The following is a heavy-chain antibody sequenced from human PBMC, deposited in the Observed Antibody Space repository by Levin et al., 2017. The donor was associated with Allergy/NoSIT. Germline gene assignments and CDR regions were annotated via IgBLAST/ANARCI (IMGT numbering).Heavy chain of an antibody. J-gene: IGHJ4*02. CDR1: GFTFDDYG. V-gene: IGHV3-20*04. D-gene: IGHD3-16*01. CDR2: INWNGGST. Sequence: TSETLSLTCAASGFTFDDYGMSWVRQAPGKGLEWVSSINWNGGSTGYADSVKGRFTISRDNAKTSLYLQMNSLRAEDTALYYCARGGRGIRWGNSLDYWGQGTLVTVSS. CDR3: ARGGRGIRWGNSLDY.